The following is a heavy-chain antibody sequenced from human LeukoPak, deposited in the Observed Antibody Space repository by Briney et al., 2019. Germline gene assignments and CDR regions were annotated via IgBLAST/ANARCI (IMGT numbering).Heavy chain of an antibody. CDR2: VYYSGGT. D-gene: IGHD4-17*01. Sequence: PGGSLRLSCAASGFPFSTFAMIWVRQPPGKGLEWIGSVYYSGGTNYNPSLKSRVTISVDTSNKQFSLKLSSVTAADTAVYYCARSFYGDYVISRYYYMDVWGKGTTVTISS. V-gene: IGHV4-59*01. CDR1: GFPFSTFA. CDR3: ARSFYGDYVISRYYYMDV. J-gene: IGHJ6*03.